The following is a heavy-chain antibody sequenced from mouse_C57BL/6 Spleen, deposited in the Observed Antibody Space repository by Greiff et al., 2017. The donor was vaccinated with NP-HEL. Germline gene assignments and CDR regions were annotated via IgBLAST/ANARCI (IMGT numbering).Heavy chain of an antibody. CDR2: IYPRSGNT. CDR3: ARYLSYGSSEGYFDY. V-gene: IGHV1-81*01. Sequence: VQLQQSGAELARPGASVKLSCKASGYTFTSSGISWVKQRTGQGLEWIGAIYPRSGNTYYNEKFKGKATMNADKSASTAYMELRSLTSEDSAVYFGARYLSYGSSEGYFDYWGQGTTLTVSS. J-gene: IGHJ2*01. D-gene: IGHD1-1*01. CDR1: GYTFTSSG.